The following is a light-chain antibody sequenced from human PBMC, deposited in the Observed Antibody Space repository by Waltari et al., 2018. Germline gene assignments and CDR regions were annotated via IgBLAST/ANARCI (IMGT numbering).Light chain of an antibody. V-gene: IGLV3-25*03. J-gene: IGLJ2*01. CDR3: QSADSSSKFQV. CDR2: KDT. Sequence: SYELTQPPSVSVSPGQTARITCSGDALPNQYAYWYQQKSGQAPVAIIYKDTERPSGIPERFSGSTSGRIVTLTISGVQAEDEADYYCQSADSSSKFQVFGGGTKLTVL. CDR1: ALPNQY.